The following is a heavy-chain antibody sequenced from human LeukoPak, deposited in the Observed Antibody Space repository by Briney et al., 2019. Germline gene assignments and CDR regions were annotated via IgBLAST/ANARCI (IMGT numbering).Heavy chain of an antibody. CDR3: ARDYDFGSGSYDY. J-gene: IGHJ4*02. Sequence: ASVKVSCKASGYTFTSYGLSWVRQAPGQGLEWMGWISAYNGNTKYAQKFQGRVTVTTDTSTSTAYMELRSLRSDDTAVYYCARDYDFGSGSYDYWGQGTLVTVSS. CDR2: ISAYNGNT. CDR1: GYTFTSYG. D-gene: IGHD3-10*01. V-gene: IGHV1-18*01.